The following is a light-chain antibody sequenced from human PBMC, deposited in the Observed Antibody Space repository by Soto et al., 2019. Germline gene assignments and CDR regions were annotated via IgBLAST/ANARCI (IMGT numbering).Light chain of an antibody. Sequence: QAVVTQPPSASGTPGQRVTISCSGSSSNIGSNSVHWYQQLPGTAPKVLIYTNSQRPSGVPDRFSGSKSGTSASLAISGLQSEDEANYYCAAWDDILNGVVFGGGTQLTVL. CDR3: AAWDDILNGVV. CDR2: TNS. CDR1: SSNIGSNS. V-gene: IGLV1-44*01. J-gene: IGLJ2*01.